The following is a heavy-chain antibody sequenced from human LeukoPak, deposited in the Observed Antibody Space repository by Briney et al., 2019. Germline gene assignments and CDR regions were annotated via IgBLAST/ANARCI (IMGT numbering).Heavy chain of an antibody. CDR2: IKPDGSGK. V-gene: IGHV3-7*01. D-gene: IGHD6-13*01. Sequence: GGSLRLSCAASGLTFSSYWMSWVRQAPGKGPEWVANIKPDGSGKYYVDSVKGRFTISRDNAENSLFLHLNSLRAEDTAVYYCARCAVAAAGDYWGRGTLVTVSS. CDR3: ARCAVAAAGDY. J-gene: IGHJ4*02. CDR1: GLTFSSYW.